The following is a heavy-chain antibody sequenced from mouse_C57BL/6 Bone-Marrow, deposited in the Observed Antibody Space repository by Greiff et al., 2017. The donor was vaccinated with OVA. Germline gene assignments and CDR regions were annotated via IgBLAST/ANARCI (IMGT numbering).Heavy chain of an antibody. J-gene: IGHJ4*01. D-gene: IGHD1-1*01. CDR3: ATIGGSSLYYAMDY. CDR2: IDPNSGGT. V-gene: IGHV1-72*01. CDR1: GYTFTSYW. Sequence: HLQQSGAELVKPGSSVKLSCKASGYTFTSYWMHWVKQRPGRGLEWIGRIDPNSGGTKYNEKFKSKATLTVDKPSSTAYMQLSGLKAEDYAVYYCATIGGSSLYYAMDYWGQGTSVTVSS.